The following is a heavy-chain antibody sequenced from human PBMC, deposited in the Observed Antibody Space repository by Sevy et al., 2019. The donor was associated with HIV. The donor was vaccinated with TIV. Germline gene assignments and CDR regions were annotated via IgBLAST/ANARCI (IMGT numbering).Heavy chain of an antibody. CDR1: GFTVSRNF. V-gene: IGHV3-53*01. Sequence: GGSLRLSCAASGFTVSRNFMSWIRQAPGKGLEWVSIIYSVGTTFYADSVKGRFTISRDNSRNTLYLQMNTLRAEDTAVYYVVGADRPNQGDFWGQGTLVTVSS. CDR2: IYSVGTT. D-gene: IGHD6-6*01. J-gene: IGHJ4*02. CDR3: VGADRPNQGDF.